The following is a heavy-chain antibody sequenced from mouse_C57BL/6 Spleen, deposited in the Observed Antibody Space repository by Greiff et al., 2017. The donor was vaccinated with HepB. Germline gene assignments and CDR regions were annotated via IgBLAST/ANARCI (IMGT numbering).Heavy chain of an antibody. D-gene: IGHD2-1*01. J-gene: IGHJ4*01. CDR1: GYTFTDYN. V-gene: IGHV1-18*01. CDR3: ARLEDYYGNYPYYAMDY. Sequence: EVQLQQSGPELVKPGASVKIPCKASGYTFTDYNMDWVKQSHGKSLEWIGDINPNNGGTIYNQKFKGKATLTVDKSSSTAYMELRSLTSEDTAVYYCARLEDYYGNYPYYAMDYWGQGTSVTVSS. CDR2: INPNNGGT.